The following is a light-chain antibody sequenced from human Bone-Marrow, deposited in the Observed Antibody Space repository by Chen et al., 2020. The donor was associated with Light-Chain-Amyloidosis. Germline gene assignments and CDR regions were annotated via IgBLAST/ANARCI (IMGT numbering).Light chain of an antibody. CDR1: QGISNF. Sequence: DIQMTQSPSSLSASVGDRVTITCRASQGISNFLAWYQQKSGKSPRLLIYGASTLHSGVPSRRGGSGSGTDCARTISSLQSEDVATYFCQKYSTAPFTFGPVTKV. J-gene: IGKJ3*01. CDR2: GAS. CDR3: QKYSTAPFT. V-gene: IGKV1-27*01.